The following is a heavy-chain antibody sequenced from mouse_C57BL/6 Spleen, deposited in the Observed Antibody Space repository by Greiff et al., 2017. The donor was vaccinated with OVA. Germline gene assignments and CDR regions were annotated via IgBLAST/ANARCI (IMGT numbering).Heavy chain of an antibody. Sequence: EVQGVESGGGLVQPGGSLSLSCAASGFTFTDYYMSWVRQPPGKALEWLGFIRNKANGYTTEYSASVKGRFTISRDNSQSILYLQMNALRAEDSATYYCARLGRYDEGGAMDYWGQGTSVTVSS. V-gene: IGHV7-3*01. CDR1: GFTFTDYY. J-gene: IGHJ4*01. CDR2: IRNKANGYTT. D-gene: IGHD2-12*01. CDR3: ARLGRYDEGGAMDY.